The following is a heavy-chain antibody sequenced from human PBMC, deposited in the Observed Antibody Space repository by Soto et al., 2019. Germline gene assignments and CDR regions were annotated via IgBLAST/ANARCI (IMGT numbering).Heavy chain of an antibody. Sequence: EVQLVESGGGLVKPGGSLRLSCAASGFTFRSYTMTWVRQAPGKGLEWVSSITGSSTYIYYADSVKGRFTISRDNAKNSVYLQMNSLRAGDTAVYYCARGEELRAFDWFDPWGQGTLVTVSS. CDR2: ITGSSTYI. V-gene: IGHV3-21*02. J-gene: IGHJ5*02. CDR1: GFTFRSYT. CDR3: ARGEELRAFDWFDP. D-gene: IGHD1-1*01.